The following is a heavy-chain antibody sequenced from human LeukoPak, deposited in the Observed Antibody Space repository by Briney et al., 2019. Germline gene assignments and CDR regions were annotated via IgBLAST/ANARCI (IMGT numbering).Heavy chain of an antibody. CDR2: ISAYNGNT. V-gene: IGHV1-18*01. CDR1: GGTFSSYA. D-gene: IGHD5-18*01. CDR3: ARGGIQLWRSPNNWFDP. Sequence: ASVKVSCKASGGTFSSYAISWVRQAPGQGLEWMGWISAYNGNTNYAQKLQGRVTMTTDTSTSTAYMELRSLRSDDTAVYYCARGGIQLWRSPNNWFDPWGQGTLVTVSS. J-gene: IGHJ5*02.